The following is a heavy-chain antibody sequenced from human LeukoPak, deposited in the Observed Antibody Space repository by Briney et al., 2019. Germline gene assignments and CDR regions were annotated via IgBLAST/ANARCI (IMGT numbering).Heavy chain of an antibody. D-gene: IGHD5-18*01. CDR1: GFTFSSYG. CDR2: ISGRST. Sequence: PGGSLRLSCAASGFTFSSYGMSWVRQAPGKGLEWVSGISGRSTYYADSVKGRFTISRDNSKNTLYLQMNSLRAEDTAVYYCAKALSGYSYGQYYYYYYMDVWGKGTTVTISS. CDR3: AKALSGYSYGQYYYYYYMDV. V-gene: IGHV3-23*01. J-gene: IGHJ6*03.